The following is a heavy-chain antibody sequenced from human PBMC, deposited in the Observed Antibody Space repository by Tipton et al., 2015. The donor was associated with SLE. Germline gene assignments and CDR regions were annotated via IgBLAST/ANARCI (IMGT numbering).Heavy chain of an antibody. CDR1: SGSIRRRNYY. Sequence: LRLSCTVSSGSIRRRNYYWGWIRQPPGKGLQWIGNIYNGGSTYYNPSLKSRVTISVDTSKNQFSLELSSVTAADTAVYYCAGAPQEAAFDIWGQGTMVTVSS. CDR3: AGAPQEAAFDI. CDR2: IYNGGST. J-gene: IGHJ3*02. V-gene: IGHV4-39*07.